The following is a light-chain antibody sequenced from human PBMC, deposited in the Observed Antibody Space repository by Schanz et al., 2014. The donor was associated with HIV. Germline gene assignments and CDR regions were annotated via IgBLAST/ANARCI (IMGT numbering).Light chain of an antibody. CDR3: QQFHTYPYT. Sequence: DIQMTQSPSPLSASVGDRVSITCRASQYISRWLAWYQQKPGQAPHLLIYQASTLQTGVSSRFSGSGSGTEFTLTISGLLPDDFATYFCQQFHTYPYTFGQGTKLEIK. CDR1: QYISRW. J-gene: IGKJ2*01. V-gene: IGKV1-5*03. CDR2: QAS.